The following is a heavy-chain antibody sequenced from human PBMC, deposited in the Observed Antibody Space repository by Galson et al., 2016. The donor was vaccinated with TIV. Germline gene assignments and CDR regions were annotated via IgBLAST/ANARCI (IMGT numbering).Heavy chain of an antibody. Sequence: SVKVSCKASGYTFTHYPIHWVRQAPGQRLEWMAWINAGNGNTKFSQKMQGRVTLTTDTSASKAYIELTSLRSDDTAVYYCARPPYCGGDCCKYVPWGQGTLVTVSS. J-gene: IGHJ5*02. V-gene: IGHV1-3*01. CDR1: GYTFTHYP. CDR2: INAGNGNT. D-gene: IGHD2-21*01. CDR3: ARPPYCGGDCCKYVP.